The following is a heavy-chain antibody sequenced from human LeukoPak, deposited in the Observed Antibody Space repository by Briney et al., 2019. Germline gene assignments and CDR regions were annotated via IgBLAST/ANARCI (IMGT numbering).Heavy chain of an antibody. J-gene: IGHJ4*02. CDR1: GGAFSSFA. D-gene: IGHD3-10*01. CDR2: IIPIFVTP. Sequence: SVKVSCKASGGAFSSFAINWVRQTPGQGLEWMGGIIPIFVTPSYAQKFQGRITITADESTSTAYMELSSLRSEDTAVYYCARGERRGPSMVPDYWGQGTLVTVSS. CDR3: ARGERRGPSMVPDY. V-gene: IGHV1-69*13.